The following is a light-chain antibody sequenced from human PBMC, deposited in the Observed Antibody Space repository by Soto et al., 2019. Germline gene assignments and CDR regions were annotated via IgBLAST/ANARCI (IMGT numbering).Light chain of an antibody. J-gene: IGLJ1*01. Sequence: QSVLIQPASVSGSPGQSITISCTGTSSDVGGYNYVSWYQQHPGKVPTLMIHDVTNRPSGVSNRFSGSKSGNTASLTISGLQAEDEADYYCSSYTHSRTDVFGTGTKLTVL. CDR3: SSYTHSRTDV. V-gene: IGLV2-14*03. CDR2: DVT. CDR1: SSDVGGYNY.